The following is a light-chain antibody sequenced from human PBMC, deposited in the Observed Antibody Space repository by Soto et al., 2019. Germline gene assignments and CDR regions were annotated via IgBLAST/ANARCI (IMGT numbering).Light chain of an antibody. J-gene: IGKJ1*01. V-gene: IGKV3-20*01. CDR3: QQSGSSPKS. CDR1: QSVSSSY. Sequence: EIVLTQSPGTLSLSPGERATLSCRASQSVSSSYLAWYQQRPGQAPRLLIYGASSRATGIPDRFSGSGSGTDFTLTISRLEPEDFSVYYWQQSGSSPKSFGQGTKVEIK. CDR2: GAS.